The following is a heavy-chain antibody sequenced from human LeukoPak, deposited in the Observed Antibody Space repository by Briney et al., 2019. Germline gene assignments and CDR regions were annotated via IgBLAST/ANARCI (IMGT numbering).Heavy chain of an antibody. V-gene: IGHV1-2*06. CDR1: GYTFTNYY. D-gene: IGHD2-21*02. CDR3: AREPRGLLPTYYYYYYGMDV. Sequence: ASVKVSCKTSGYTFTNYYIHWVRQAPGQGLEWMGRIDPNTGGTKSAKNFQGRVTMTRDTSISTAYMELRSLRSDDTAVYYCAREPRGLLPTYYYYYYGMDVWGQGTTVTVSS. J-gene: IGHJ6*02. CDR2: IDPNTGGT.